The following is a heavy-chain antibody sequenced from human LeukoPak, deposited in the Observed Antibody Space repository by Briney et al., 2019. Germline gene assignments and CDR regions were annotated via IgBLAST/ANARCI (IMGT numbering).Heavy chain of an antibody. V-gene: IGHV3-7*03. CDR2: IKQDESEI. D-gene: IGHD3-22*01. Sequence: GGSLRLSCVASGFTFSMYWMGWVRRAPGKGLEWVANIKQDESEIYYVESVKGRFTISRDNAKNSLYLQMNSLRSEDTAVYYCARDPGDRFRYYYDSSGYYSGGPFDYWGQGTLVTVSS. CDR3: ARDPGDRFRYYYDSSGYYSGGPFDY. J-gene: IGHJ4*02. CDR1: GFTFSMYW.